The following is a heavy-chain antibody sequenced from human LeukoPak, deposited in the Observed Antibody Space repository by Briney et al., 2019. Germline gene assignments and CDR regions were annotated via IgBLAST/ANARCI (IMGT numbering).Heavy chain of an antibody. CDR1: GYTFTGYY. V-gene: IGHV1-2*02. CDR2: INPNSGGT. J-gene: IGHJ5*02. D-gene: IGHD3-3*01. Sequence: ASVKVSCKASGYTFTGYYMHWVRQAPGQGLEWMGWINPNSGGTNYAQKFQGRVTMTRDTSISTAYMELSRLRSDDTAVYYCARTLKGGDFWSGYSNWFDPWGQGTLVTVSS. CDR3: ARTLKGGDFWSGYSNWFDP.